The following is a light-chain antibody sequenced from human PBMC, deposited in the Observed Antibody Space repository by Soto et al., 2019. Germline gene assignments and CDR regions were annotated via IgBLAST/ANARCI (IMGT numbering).Light chain of an antibody. V-gene: IGLV1-44*01. Sequence: QSVLTQPPSASGTPGQRVTISCSGSSSNIGSNTVNWYQQLPGTAPKLLIYSNNQRPSGVPDRFSGSKSGTSASLAISGLQSEDEADYYCAVWDDSLTGSYVFGPGTKLTVL. CDR1: SSNIGSNT. CDR2: SNN. J-gene: IGLJ1*01. CDR3: AVWDDSLTGSYV.